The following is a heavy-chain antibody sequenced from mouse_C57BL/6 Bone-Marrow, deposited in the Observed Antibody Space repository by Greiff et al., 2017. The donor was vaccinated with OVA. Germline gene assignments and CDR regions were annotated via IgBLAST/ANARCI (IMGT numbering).Heavy chain of an antibody. CDR3: AREGPYYYGSGFAY. Sequence: QVQLQQSGAELARPGASVKPSCKASGYTFTSYGISWVKQRTGQGLEWIGEIYPRSGNTYYNEKFKGKATLTADKSSSTAYMERRSLTSEDAAVDFCAREGPYYYGSGFAYWGQGTLVTVSA. D-gene: IGHD1-1*01. CDR1: GYTFTSYG. V-gene: IGHV1-81*01. J-gene: IGHJ3*01. CDR2: IYPRSGNT.